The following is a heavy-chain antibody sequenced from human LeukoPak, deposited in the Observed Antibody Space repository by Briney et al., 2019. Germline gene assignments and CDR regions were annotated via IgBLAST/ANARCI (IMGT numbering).Heavy chain of an antibody. CDR2: MNPNNGKT. Sequence: ASVKVSCKASGYIFTSLDINWERQAPGQGLEWMGWMNPNNGKTAYAQKFQGRVTITRNAAITTAYMELSSLRSDDTAVYYCARGHVSGGGLYYFNSWGQGTLVTVSS. J-gene: IGHJ4*02. CDR1: GYIFTSLD. D-gene: IGHD2-8*02. V-gene: IGHV1-8*03. CDR3: ARGHVSGGGLYYFNS.